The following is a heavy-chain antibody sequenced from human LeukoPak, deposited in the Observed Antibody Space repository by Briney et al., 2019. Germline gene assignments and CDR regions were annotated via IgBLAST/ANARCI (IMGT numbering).Heavy chain of an antibody. CDR2: MNPNSGNT. CDR1: GYTFTSYD. CDR3: ARIQEWENFDY. J-gene: IGHJ4*02. Sequence: APVKVSCKASGYTFTSYDINWVRQAPGQGLEWMGWMNPNSGNTGYAQKFQGRVTMTRNTSTRTAYMGLSSLRSEDTAVYYCARIQEWENFDYWGQGTLVTVSS. D-gene: IGHD1-26*01. V-gene: IGHV1-8*01.